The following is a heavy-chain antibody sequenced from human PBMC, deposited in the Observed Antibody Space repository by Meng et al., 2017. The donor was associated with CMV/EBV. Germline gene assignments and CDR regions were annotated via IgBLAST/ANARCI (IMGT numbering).Heavy chain of an antibody. D-gene: IGHD3-10*01. V-gene: IGHV4-30-4*08. CDR1: GGSISSGDYY. Sequence: QVRLQESGPGLVKPSETLSRTCTVSGGSISSGDYYWSWIRQPPGKGLEWIGYIYYSGSTYYNPSLKSRVTISVDTSKNQFSLKLSSVTAADTAVYYCARVMVRGVISAFDIWGQGTMVTV. CDR2: IYYSGST. CDR3: ARVMVRGVISAFDI. J-gene: IGHJ3*02.